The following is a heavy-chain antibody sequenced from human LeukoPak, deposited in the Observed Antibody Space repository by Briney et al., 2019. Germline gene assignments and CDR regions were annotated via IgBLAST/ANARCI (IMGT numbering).Heavy chain of an antibody. V-gene: IGHV4-34*01. Sequence: SETLSLTCAVYGGSFSGYYWSWIRQPPGKGLEWIGEINHSGSTNYNPSLKSRVTISVDTSENQFSLKLSSVTAADTAVYYCARGRYYDSSGDLYYFDYWGQGTLVTVSS. CDR3: ARGRYYDSSGDLYYFDY. J-gene: IGHJ4*02. CDR1: GGSFSGYY. D-gene: IGHD3-22*01. CDR2: INHSGST.